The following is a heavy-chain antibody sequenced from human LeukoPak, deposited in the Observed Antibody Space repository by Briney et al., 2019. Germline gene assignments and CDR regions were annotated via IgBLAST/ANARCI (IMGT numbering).Heavy chain of an antibody. D-gene: IGHD3-10*01. Sequence: SETLSLTCTVSGGSISSYYWSWIRQPPGKGLEWIGYIYYSGSTNYNPSLKSRVTISVDTSKNQFSLKLSSVTAADTAVYYCARREARGYFDYWGQGTLVTVSS. J-gene: IGHJ4*02. V-gene: IGHV4-59*08. CDR1: GGSISSYY. CDR3: ARREARGYFDY. CDR2: IYYSGST.